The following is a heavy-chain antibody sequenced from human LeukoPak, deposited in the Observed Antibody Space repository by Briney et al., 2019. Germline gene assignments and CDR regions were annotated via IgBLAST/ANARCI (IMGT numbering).Heavy chain of an antibody. J-gene: IGHJ2*01. CDR2: IYSGGST. V-gene: IGHV3-66*01. CDR1: GFTVSSNY. D-gene: IGHD6-19*01. CDR3: ARVKYSSGWGGYFDL. Sequence: GGSLRLSCGACGFTVSSNYMSWVRHAPGKGLEWGSVIYSGGSTYYADSVKGRFTYSRDNSKNTLYLQMNSLRGEDTAVYYCARVKYSSGWGGYFDLWGGGTLVTDSS.